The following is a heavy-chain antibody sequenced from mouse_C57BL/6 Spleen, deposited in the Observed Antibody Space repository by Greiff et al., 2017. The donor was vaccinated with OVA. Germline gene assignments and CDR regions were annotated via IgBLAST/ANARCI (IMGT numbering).Heavy chain of an antibody. CDR1: GFSLTSYG. J-gene: IGHJ3*01. CDR3: ARNLGGSNYPFAY. CDR2: IWSGGST. D-gene: IGHD2-5*01. Sequence: VHLVESGPGLVQPSQSLSITCTVSGFSLTSYGVHWVRQSPGKGLEWLGVIWSGGSTDYNAAFISRLSISKDNSKSQVFFKMNSLQADDTAIYYCARNLGGSNYPFAYWGQGTLVTVSA. V-gene: IGHV2-2*01.